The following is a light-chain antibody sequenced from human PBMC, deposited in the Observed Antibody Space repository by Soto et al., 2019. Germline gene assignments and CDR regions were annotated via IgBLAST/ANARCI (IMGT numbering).Light chain of an antibody. CDR1: QSVSSNY. CDR3: QQYGSSVWT. V-gene: IGKV3-20*01. CDR2: AAS. Sequence: EIVLTQSPGTLSLSPGERATLSCRASQSVSSNYLAWYQQKPGQSPRLLIYAASSRATGIPDRFSGSGSGTDFTLTISRLEPADLAVYYCQQYGSSVWTFDQGTKVEIK. J-gene: IGKJ1*01.